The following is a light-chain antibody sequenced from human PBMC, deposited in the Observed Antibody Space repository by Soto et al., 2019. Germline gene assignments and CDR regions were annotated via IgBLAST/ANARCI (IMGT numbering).Light chain of an antibody. J-gene: IGKJ2*01. CDR2: GAS. V-gene: IGKV3-15*01. CDR1: QSVSSN. Sequence: EIVMTQSPATLSVSPGERATLSCRASQSVSSNLAWYQQKPGQAPRLLIYGASTRATGIPARFSGSGSGTEFTLTISSLQSDDFAAYYCQQDNNWRMNTFGQGTKVEIK. CDR3: QQDNNWRMNT.